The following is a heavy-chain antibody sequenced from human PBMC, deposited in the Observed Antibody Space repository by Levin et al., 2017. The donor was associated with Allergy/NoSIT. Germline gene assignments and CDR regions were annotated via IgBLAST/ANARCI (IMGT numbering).Heavy chain of an antibody. CDR3: ASGNDSLDY. J-gene: IGHJ4*02. CDR2: IYHSGST. CDR1: GGSISSGGYS. Sequence: SQTLSLTCAVSGGSISSGGYSWSWIRQPPGKGLEWIGYIYHSGSTYYNPSLKSRVTISVDRSKNQFSLKLSSVTAADTAVYYCASGNDSLDYWGQGTLVTVSS. V-gene: IGHV4-30-2*01. D-gene: IGHD1-1*01.